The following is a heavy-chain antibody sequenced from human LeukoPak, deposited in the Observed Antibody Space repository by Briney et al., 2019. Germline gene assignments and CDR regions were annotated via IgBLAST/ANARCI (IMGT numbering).Heavy chain of an antibody. D-gene: IGHD3-16*01. CDR1: GFTFSSYG. Sequence: GRSLRLSCAASGFTFSSYGMHWVRQAPGKGLEWVAIISYDGSNKYYVDSVKGRFTISRDNSKNTLYLRMNSLRAEDTAVYYCARDVGGGDYWGQGTLVTVSS. V-gene: IGHV3-33*05. J-gene: IGHJ4*02. CDR2: ISYDGSNK. CDR3: ARDVGGGDY.